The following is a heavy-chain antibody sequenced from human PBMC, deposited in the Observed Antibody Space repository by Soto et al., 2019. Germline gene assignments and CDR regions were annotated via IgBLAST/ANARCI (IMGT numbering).Heavy chain of an antibody. J-gene: IGHJ4*01. CDR1: GFTFNNAW. Sequence: EVQLVESGGGLVKPGGSLRLSCAASGFTFNNAWMNWVRQAPGKGLEWVGLIKTKTDGGTTDYAAPVKGRFTISRDYSKDTLYLQMNRLEIEDTAVYYCTTAGFTSSRSEHWGQGTLVSVSS. CDR2: IKTKTDGGTT. D-gene: IGHD3-22*01. CDR3: TTAGFTSSRSEH. V-gene: IGHV3-15*07.